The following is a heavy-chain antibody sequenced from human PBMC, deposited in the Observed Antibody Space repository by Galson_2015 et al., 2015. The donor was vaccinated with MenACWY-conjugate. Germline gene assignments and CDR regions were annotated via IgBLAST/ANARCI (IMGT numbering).Heavy chain of an antibody. Sequence: SLRLSCAASGFTFSSYAMHWVRQAPGKGLEYVSAISSNGGSTYYADSVKGRFTISRDNSKNTLYLQMSSLRAEDTAVYYCVKDPPVPEVVGATRDDAFDIWGQGTMVTVSS. CDR2: ISSNGGST. CDR1: GFTFSSYA. D-gene: IGHD1-26*01. J-gene: IGHJ3*02. V-gene: IGHV3-64D*06. CDR3: VKDPPVPEVVGATRDDAFDI.